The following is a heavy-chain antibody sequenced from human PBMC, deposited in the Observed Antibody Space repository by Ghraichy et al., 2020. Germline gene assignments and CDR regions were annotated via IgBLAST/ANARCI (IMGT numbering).Heavy chain of an antibody. D-gene: IGHD3-3*01. CDR3: AKSLEVNWFDP. CDR2: ISGSGGST. J-gene: IGHJ5*02. Sequence: GESLNISCAASGFTFSSYAMSWVHQAPGKGLEWVSAISGSGGSTYYADSVRGRFTISRDNSKNTLYLQMNSLRAEDTAVYYCAKSLEVNWFDPWGQGTLVTVSS. CDR1: GFTFSSYA. V-gene: IGHV3-23*01.